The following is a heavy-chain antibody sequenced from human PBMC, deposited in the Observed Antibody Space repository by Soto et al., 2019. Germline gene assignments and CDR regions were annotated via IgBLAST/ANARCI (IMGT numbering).Heavy chain of an antibody. CDR3: AKDDTVVPAACFDY. CDR2: ISGSGGST. V-gene: IGHV3-23*01. J-gene: IGHJ4*02. D-gene: IGHD2-2*01. Sequence: LRLSCAASGFTFSSYAMSWVRQAPGKGLEWVSAISGSGGSTYYADSVKGRFTISRDNSKNTLYLQMNSLRAEDTAVYYCAKDDTVVPAACFDYWGQGTLVTVSS. CDR1: GFTFSSYA.